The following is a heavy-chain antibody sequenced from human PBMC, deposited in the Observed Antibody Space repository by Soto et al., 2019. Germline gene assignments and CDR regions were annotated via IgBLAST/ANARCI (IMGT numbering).Heavy chain of an antibody. CDR3: ARDGQGLAPSALDV. CDR2: IWYDGSNK. Sequence: QVQLVESGGGVAQPGRSLRLSCTVSGFTFSGHAMHWVRQAPGKGLEWVTQIWYDGSNKYYAESVKGRFTISRDNSKNTLYLQMNSLRVEDTAVYYCARDGQGLAPSALDVWGQGTSVTVSS. D-gene: IGHD6-19*01. J-gene: IGHJ6*02. CDR1: GFTFSGHA. V-gene: IGHV3-33*01.